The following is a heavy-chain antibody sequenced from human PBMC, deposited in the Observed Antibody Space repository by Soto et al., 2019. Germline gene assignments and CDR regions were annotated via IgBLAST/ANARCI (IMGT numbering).Heavy chain of an antibody. V-gene: IGHV3-23*01. J-gene: IGHJ4*02. CDR1: GFTFSSYA. Sequence: VQLLESGGGLVQPGGSLRLSCAASGFTFSSYAMSWVRQAPGKGLEWVSAIRGSGGSTYYADSVKGRFTISRDNSKTTPELQMNSLRADDSAVYYCAKGGEWFGEIDYRGQGTLVTVSS. CDR3: AKGGEWFGEIDY. D-gene: IGHD3-10*01. CDR2: IRGSGGST.